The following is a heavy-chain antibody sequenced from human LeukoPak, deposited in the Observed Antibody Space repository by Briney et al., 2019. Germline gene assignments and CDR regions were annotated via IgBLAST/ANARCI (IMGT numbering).Heavy chain of an antibody. CDR3: AQEGGA. Sequence: GRSLRLSCAASAFTFETFGMDWVRQAPGKGLEWVAVIGHDGTYTNYADSVKGRFTISRDNSKNTLYLQMDILRADDTAVYYCAQEGGAWGQGTLVVVSS. D-gene: IGHD3-16*01. V-gene: IGHV3-33*06. J-gene: IGHJ5*02. CDR1: AFTFETFG. CDR2: IGHDGTYT.